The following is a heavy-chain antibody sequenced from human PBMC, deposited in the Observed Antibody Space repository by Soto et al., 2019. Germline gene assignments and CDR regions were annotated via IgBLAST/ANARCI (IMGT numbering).Heavy chain of an antibody. J-gene: IGHJ5*02. CDR2: IYYSGST. CDR1: GGSISSYY. Sequence: TSETLSLTCTVSGGSISSYYWSWIRQPPGKGLEWIGYIYYSGSTNYNPSLKSRVTISVDTSKNQFSLKLSSVTAADTAVYYCARADIVVVPAGTYSWFDPWGQGTLVTVSS. CDR3: ARADIVVVPAGTYSWFDP. V-gene: IGHV4-59*08. D-gene: IGHD2-2*01.